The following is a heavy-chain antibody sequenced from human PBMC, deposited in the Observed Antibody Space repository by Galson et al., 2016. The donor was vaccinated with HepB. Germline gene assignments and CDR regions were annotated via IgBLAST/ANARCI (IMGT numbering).Heavy chain of an antibody. D-gene: IGHD3-22*01. CDR2: IKPNNGDT. J-gene: IGHJ4*02. Sequence: SVKVSCKAPGYTFSGDYIHWVRQAPGQGLEYMGWIKPNNGDTRYTQTFQGRVTMTRDTSINTAYMQLNGLKSDDTAVYYCASEVFDTGYFDNWGQGALVTVSS. CDR3: ASEVFDTGYFDN. CDR1: GYTFSGDY. V-gene: IGHV1-2*02.